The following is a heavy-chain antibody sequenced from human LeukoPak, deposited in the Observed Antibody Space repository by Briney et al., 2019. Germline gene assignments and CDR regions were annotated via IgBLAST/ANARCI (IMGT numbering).Heavy chain of an antibody. Sequence: RAGGSLRLSCAASGFTFSSYAMHWVRQAPGKGLEYVSAISSNGGSTYYANSVKGRFTISRDNSKNTLYLQMGSLRAEDMAVYYCARETLSEDYDFWSGPTDAFDIWGQGTMVTVSS. J-gene: IGHJ3*02. CDR1: GFTFSSYA. CDR3: ARETLSEDYDFWSGPTDAFDI. V-gene: IGHV3-64*01. CDR2: ISSNGGST. D-gene: IGHD3-3*01.